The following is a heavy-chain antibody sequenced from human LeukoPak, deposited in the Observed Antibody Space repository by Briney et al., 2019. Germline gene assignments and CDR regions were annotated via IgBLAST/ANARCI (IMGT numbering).Heavy chain of an antibody. CDR2: IVPLLLIP. Sequence: SVKVSCNASGGTFSTDAISWVRQAPGQGLEWLGRIVPLLLIPDYAQNFQGRVTITADKSTLTAYMELNSLRFEDTAVYYCARDGDFGDPESYYGMDVWGQGTTVTVSS. CDR1: GGTFSTDA. D-gene: IGHD4-17*01. J-gene: IGHJ6*02. CDR3: ARDGDFGDPESYYGMDV. V-gene: IGHV1-69*04.